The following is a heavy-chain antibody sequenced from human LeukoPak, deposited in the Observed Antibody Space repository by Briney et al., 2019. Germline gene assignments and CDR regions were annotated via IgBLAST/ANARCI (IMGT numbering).Heavy chain of an antibody. CDR1: GYTFTGYY. D-gene: IGHD6-13*01. CDR2: INPNSGGT. J-gene: IGHJ5*02. Sequence: ASVKVSCKASGYTFTGYYMHWVRQTPGQGLEWMGRINPNSGGTNYAQKFQGRVTMTRDTSISTAYMELSRLRSDDTAVYYCARAPIRGSSWDPWGQGTLVTVSS. CDR3: ARAPIRGSSWDP. V-gene: IGHV1-2*06.